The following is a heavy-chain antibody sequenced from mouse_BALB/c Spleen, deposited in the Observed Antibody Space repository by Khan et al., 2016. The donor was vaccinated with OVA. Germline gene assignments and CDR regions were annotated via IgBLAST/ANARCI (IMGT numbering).Heavy chain of an antibody. CDR1: GYSITSGYS. J-gene: IGHJ4*01. D-gene: IGHD2-1*01. CDR3: ARDGNYMDY. V-gene: IGHV3-1*02. Sequence: EVQLQESGPDLVKPSQSLSLTCTVTGYSITSGYSWHWIRQFPGNKLEWMGYIYHSGSINYNPSHKSRFSITRDTSKNLFFLQLNSVTTEDTATYYGARDGNYMDYWGQGTSVTVSS. CDR2: IYHSGSI.